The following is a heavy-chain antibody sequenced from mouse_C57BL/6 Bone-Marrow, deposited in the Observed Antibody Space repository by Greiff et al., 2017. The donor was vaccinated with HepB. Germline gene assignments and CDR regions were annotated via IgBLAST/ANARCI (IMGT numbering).Heavy chain of an antibody. V-gene: IGHV5-6*01. CDR3: ARRGRRGFDY. CDR1: GFTFSSYG. J-gene: IGHJ2*01. CDR2: ISSGGSYT. Sequence: EVQLVDSGGDLVKPGGSLKLPCAASGFTFSSYGMSWVRQTPDKRLEWVATISSGGSYTYYPDSVKGRFTISRDNAKNTLYLQMSSLKSEDTAMYYCARRGRRGFDYWGQGTTLTVSS.